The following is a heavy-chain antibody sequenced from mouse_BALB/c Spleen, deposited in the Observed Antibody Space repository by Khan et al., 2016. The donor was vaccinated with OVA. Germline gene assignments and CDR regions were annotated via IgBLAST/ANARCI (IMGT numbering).Heavy chain of an antibody. CDR1: GYSITSGYG. CDR2: IRYSGST. J-gene: IGHJ2*01. CDR3: ARTARIKY. V-gene: IGHV3-1*02. D-gene: IGHD1-2*01. Sequence: VQLQQSGPGLVKPSQSLSLTCTVTGYSITSGYGWNWIRQFPGNKLEWMGYIRYSGSTNYNPSLKSRISITRDTSKNQFFLQLNSVTTEDTATYYCARTARIKYWGQGTTLTVSS.